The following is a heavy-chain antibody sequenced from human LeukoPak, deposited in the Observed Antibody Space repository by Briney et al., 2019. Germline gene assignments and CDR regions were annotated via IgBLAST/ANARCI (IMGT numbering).Heavy chain of an antibody. Sequence: SETLSLTCIVSGGSISGYYWSWIRQPPGRGLEWIGYISDTGTSIYNPSLKNRLSMLVDTSKDHFYLNLTSVTAADTAIYYCARTRTYLDYWGQGALVTVSS. CDR3: ARTRTYLDY. V-gene: IGHV4-59*01. D-gene: IGHD1-7*01. CDR2: ISDTGTS. J-gene: IGHJ4*02. CDR1: GGSISGYY.